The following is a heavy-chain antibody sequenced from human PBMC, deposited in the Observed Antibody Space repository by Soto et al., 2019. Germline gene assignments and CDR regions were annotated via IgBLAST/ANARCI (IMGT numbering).Heavy chain of an antibody. CDR1: GYTFTSYG. D-gene: IGHD2-2*01. V-gene: IGHV1-18*01. CDR2: ISAYNGNT. CDR3: AREDIVVVPAAAINAGYYYYMDV. Sequence: ASVKVSCKASGYTFTSYGISWVRQAPGQGLEWMGWISAYNGNTNYAQKLQGRVTMTTDTSTSTAYMELRSLRSDDTAVYYCAREDIVVVPAAAINAGYYYYMDVWGKGTTVTVSS. J-gene: IGHJ6*03.